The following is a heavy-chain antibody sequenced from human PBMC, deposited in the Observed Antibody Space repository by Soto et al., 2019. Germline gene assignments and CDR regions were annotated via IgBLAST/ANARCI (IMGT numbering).Heavy chain of an antibody. CDR3: ARVVSGRFGELSTPYYYYGMDV. Sequence: SVKVSCKASGGTFSSYAISWVRQAPGQGLEWMEGIIPIFGTANYAQKFQGRVTITADESTSTAYMELSSLRSEDTAVYYCARVVSGRFGELSTPYYYYGMDVWG. CDR2: IIPIFGTA. CDR1: GGTFSSYA. J-gene: IGHJ6*02. V-gene: IGHV1-69*13. D-gene: IGHD3-10*01.